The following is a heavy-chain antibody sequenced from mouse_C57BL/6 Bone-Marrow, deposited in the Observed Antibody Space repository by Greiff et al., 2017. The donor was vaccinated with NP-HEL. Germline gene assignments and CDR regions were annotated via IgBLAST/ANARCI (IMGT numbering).Heavy chain of an antibody. CDR2: ISYDGSN. Sequence: EESGPGLVKPSQSLSLTCSVTGYSITSGYYWNWIRQFPGNKLEWMGYISYDGSNNYNPSLKNRISITRDTSKNQFFLKLNSVTTEDTATYYCARGTTVVEDYAMDYWGQGTSVTVSS. CDR1: GYSITSGYY. D-gene: IGHD1-1*01. J-gene: IGHJ4*01. CDR3: ARGTTVVEDYAMDY. V-gene: IGHV3-6*01.